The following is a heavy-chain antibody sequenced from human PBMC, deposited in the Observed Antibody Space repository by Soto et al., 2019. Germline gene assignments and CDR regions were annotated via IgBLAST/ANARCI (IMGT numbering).Heavy chain of an antibody. Sequence: QVQLVQSGAEVKKPGSSVKVSCKASGGTFSSYAISWVRQAPGQGLEWMGGIIPIFGTANYAQKFQGRVTITADESTSTAYMELSSLRSEDTAVYYCASGYYYDSSGYYYVGGVDYWGQGTLVTVSS. J-gene: IGHJ4*02. CDR3: ASGYYYDSSGYYYVGGVDY. V-gene: IGHV1-69*12. D-gene: IGHD3-22*01. CDR1: GGTFSSYA. CDR2: IIPIFGTA.